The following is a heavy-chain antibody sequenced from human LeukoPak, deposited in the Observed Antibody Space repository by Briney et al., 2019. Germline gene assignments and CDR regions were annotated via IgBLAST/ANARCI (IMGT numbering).Heavy chain of an antibody. Sequence: GSLRLSCEASGFTFRSYEMNWVRQAPGKGLEWIGEINHSGSTNYNPSLKSRVTISVDTSKNQFSLKLSSVTAADTAVYYCARGLYSGSYFDYWGQGTLVTVSS. CDR3: ARGLYSGSYFDY. V-gene: IGHV4-34*01. CDR2: INHSGST. J-gene: IGHJ4*02. CDR1: GFTFRSYE. D-gene: IGHD1-26*01.